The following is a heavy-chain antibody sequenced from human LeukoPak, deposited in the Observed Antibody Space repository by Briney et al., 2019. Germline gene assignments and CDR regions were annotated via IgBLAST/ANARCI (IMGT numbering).Heavy chain of an antibody. CDR3: AKEYTPSSPLGELDS. D-gene: IGHD6-6*01. CDR2: IRHVETKE. CDR1: GLSFSSYA. V-gene: IGHV3-33*03. Sequence: PGRSLRLSCEVSGLSFSSYAMHWVRQAAGKGLEWVAVIRHVETKEFYGDSVQGRLTISRDTPIKMLYLQMNNMRAEDTAVYYCAKEYTPSSPLGELDSWGQGTLVIVSS. J-gene: IGHJ4*02.